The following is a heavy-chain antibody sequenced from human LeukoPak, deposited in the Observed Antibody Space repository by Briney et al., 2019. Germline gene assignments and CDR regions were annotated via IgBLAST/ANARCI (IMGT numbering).Heavy chain of an antibody. CDR2: ISYDGSNK. Sequence: PGGSLRLSCAASGFTFSSYGMHWVRQAPGKGQEWVAVISYDGSNKYYADSVKGRFTISRDNSKNTLYLQMNSLRAEDTAVYYCAKELGLGYSSSWSDYWGQGTLVTVSS. D-gene: IGHD6-13*01. CDR1: GFTFSSYG. CDR3: AKELGLGYSSSWSDY. J-gene: IGHJ4*02. V-gene: IGHV3-30*18.